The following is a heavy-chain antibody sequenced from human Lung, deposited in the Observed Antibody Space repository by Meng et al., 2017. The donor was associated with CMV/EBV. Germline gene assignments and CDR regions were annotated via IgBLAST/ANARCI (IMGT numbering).Heavy chain of an antibody. J-gene: IGHJ4*02. CDR3: TTKLRFLQWFQELDEEY. CDR2: ISGDGNSA. D-gene: IGHD3-3*01. V-gene: IGHV3-74*01. CDR1: GFAFGSYW. Sequence: GESLKISCAASGFAFGSYWMHWVRQAPGKGLVWVSRISGDGNSAFYADSVKGRFTLSRDNAKNTLYLQMSSLKTEDTAVYYCTTKLRFLQWFQELDEEYWGQGXLVTVSS.